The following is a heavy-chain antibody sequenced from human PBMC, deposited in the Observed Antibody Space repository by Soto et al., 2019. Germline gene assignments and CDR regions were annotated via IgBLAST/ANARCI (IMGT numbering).Heavy chain of an antibody. J-gene: IGHJ4*02. Sequence: PGGSLRLSCAASGFTFSSYAMSWVRQAPGKGLEWVSAISGSGGSTYYADSVKGRFTISRDNSKNMLILQMNALRFEDTAVYYCARGPHVGISTSWGQGTLVTVSS. V-gene: IGHV3-23*01. D-gene: IGHD2-2*01. CDR3: ARGPHVGISTS. CDR2: ISGSGGST. CDR1: GFTFSSYA.